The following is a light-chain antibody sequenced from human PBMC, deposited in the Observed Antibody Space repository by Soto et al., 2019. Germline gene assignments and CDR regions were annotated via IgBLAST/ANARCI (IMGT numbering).Light chain of an antibody. Sequence: DIQMTQSPSTLSASVGDRVTITCRASQSIRSWLAWYQQKPGKAPKLLIYKASSLDSGVPSRFNGSGSGTEFTLTISRLQPDDFATYYCQQYNRYWTFGQGTKVEIK. CDR2: KAS. CDR3: QQYNRYWT. CDR1: QSIRSW. V-gene: IGKV1-5*03. J-gene: IGKJ1*01.